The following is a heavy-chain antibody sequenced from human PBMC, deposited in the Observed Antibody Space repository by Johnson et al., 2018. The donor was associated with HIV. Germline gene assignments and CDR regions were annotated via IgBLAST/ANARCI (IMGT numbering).Heavy chain of an antibody. D-gene: IGHD6-19*01. J-gene: IGHJ3*02. V-gene: IGHV3-30-3*01. Sequence: VQLVESGGGLVKPGGSLRLSCAASGFTFSSYAMHWVRQAPGKGLEWVAVISYDGSNKYYADSVKGRFTISRDNSKNTLYLQMNSLRAEDTAVYYCARGWGRSSGTFDAFDIWGQGTMVTVSS. CDR3: ARGWGRSSGTFDAFDI. CDR2: ISYDGSNK. CDR1: GFTFSSYA.